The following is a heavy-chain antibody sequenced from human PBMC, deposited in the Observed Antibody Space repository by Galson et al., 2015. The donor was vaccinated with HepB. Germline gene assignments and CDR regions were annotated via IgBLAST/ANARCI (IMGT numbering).Heavy chain of an antibody. V-gene: IGHV4-59*08. J-gene: IGHJ5*02. CDR2: IYYSGST. CDR3: ARHSSSSPINWFDP. D-gene: IGHD6-6*01. Sequence: ETLSLTCTVSGGSISSYYWSWLRQPPGKGLEWIGNIYYSGSTNYNPSLKSRVTISVHTSKNQFSLKLISVTAADTAVYYCARHSSSSPINWFDPWGQGTLVTVSS. CDR1: GGSISSYY.